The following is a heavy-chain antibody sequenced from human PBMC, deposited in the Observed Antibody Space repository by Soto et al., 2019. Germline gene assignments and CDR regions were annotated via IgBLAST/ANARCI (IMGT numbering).Heavy chain of an antibody. D-gene: IGHD7-27*01. V-gene: IGHV4-34*01. CDR1: GRSFSGYY. Sequence: QVQLQQWGAGLLKPSETLSLTCAVYGRSFSGYYWTWSRQPPGEGLEWIGEINHSGSINYNPSLKSRGTISVDTSKNQFSLNLSSVTAADTAVYYCARGWGSGVFDYWGQGTLVTVSS. CDR2: INHSGSI. CDR3: ARGWGSGVFDY. J-gene: IGHJ4*02.